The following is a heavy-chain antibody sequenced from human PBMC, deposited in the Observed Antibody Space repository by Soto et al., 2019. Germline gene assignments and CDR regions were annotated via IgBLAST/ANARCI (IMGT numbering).Heavy chain of an antibody. D-gene: IGHD2-2*01. V-gene: IGHV4-34*01. Sequence: SETLSLTCAVSGGSISSGGYYWTWIRQPPGTGLEWIGEINHSGSTNYNPSLKSRVTISVDTSKNSLYLQMNSLRDEDTAVYYCARESAALNWFDPWGQGTLVTVSS. CDR2: INHSGST. J-gene: IGHJ5*02. CDR1: GGSISSGGYY. CDR3: ARESAALNWFDP.